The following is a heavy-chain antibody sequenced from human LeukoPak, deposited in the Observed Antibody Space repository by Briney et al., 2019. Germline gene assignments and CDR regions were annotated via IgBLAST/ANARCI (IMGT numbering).Heavy chain of an antibody. Sequence: TLSLTCTVSGGSISSGGYYWSWIRQHPGKGLEWIGYIYYSGSTYYNPSLKSRVTISVDTSKNQFSLKLSSVTAADTAVYYCARGVQNYGSGSFWPDYWGQGTLVTVSS. V-gene: IGHV4-31*03. CDR2: IYYSGST. J-gene: IGHJ4*02. D-gene: IGHD3-10*01. CDR3: ARGVQNYGSGSFWPDY. CDR1: GGSISSGGYY.